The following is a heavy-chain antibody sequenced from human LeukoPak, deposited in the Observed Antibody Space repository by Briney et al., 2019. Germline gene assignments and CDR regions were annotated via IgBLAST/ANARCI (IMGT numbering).Heavy chain of an antibody. V-gene: IGHV3-9*01. CDR2: ISWNSGNI. D-gene: IGHD4-17*01. J-gene: IGHJ3*01. CDR3: AKDSVSTVASFGSFDV. Sequence: GRSLRLSCAASGFTFDDYALHWVRHAPGKGLEWVSGISWNSGNIDYANSVEGRFTISRDNAKDSLYLQMNNLRAEDTALYYCAKDSVSTVASFGSFDVWGQGTMVTVSS. CDR1: GFTFDDYA.